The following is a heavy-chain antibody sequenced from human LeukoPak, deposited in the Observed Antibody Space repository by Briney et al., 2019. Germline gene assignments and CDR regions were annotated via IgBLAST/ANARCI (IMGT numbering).Heavy chain of an antibody. CDR3: ARDPGEWLLLDAAFDI. V-gene: IGHV1-46*01. Sequence: ASAKVSCKASGYTFTSYYMHWVRHAPGQGLQWMGMINPSGGSTSYAQKFQGRVTMTRDMSTSTVYMELSSLRSEDTAVYYCARDPGEWLLLDAAFDIWGQGTMVTISS. D-gene: IGHD3-22*01. CDR1: GYTFTSYY. CDR2: INPSGGST. J-gene: IGHJ3*02.